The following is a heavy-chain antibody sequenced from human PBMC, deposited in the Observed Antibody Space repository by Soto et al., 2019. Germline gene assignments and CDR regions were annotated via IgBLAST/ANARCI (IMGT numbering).Heavy chain of an antibody. D-gene: IGHD1-26*01. CDR2: IYRSGYT. J-gene: IGHJ6*02. Sequence: SETLSLTCTVSGGSISSGGYYWTWIRQHPGKGLEWIAYIYRSGYTFYNPSLKSRVTMSVDTSKNQFSRKLRSVTAADTAVYYCAKWEGLGSDYYYYAMDVWGQGTTVTVSS. CDR3: AKWEGLGSDYYYYAMDV. CDR1: GGSISSGGYY. V-gene: IGHV4-31*02.